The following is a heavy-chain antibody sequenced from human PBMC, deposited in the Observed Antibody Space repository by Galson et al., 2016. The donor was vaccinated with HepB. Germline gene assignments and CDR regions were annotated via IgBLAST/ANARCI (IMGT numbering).Heavy chain of an antibody. CDR1: GFPFRSHG. V-gene: IGHV3-30*18. Sequence: SLRLSCAASGFPFRSHGMHWVRQAPGKGLEWVAVISFDGDDKYYAEAVKGRFTISRDNAKNTLFLQMDSLIPDDTAVYYCAKSKAQFSEWVSYAMDVWGQGTPVTV. D-gene: IGHD3-3*01. CDR3: AKSKAQFSEWVSYAMDV. J-gene: IGHJ6*02. CDR2: ISFDGDDK.